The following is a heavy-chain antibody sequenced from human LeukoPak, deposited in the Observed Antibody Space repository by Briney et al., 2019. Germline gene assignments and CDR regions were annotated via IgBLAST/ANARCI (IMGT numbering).Heavy chain of an antibody. V-gene: IGHV3-30*19. D-gene: IGHD6-13*01. CDR2: ISYDGSNK. CDR1: GFLFDDHD. Sequence: PGGSLRLSCGASGFLFDDHDMHWVRQAPGKGLEWVAVISYDGSNKYYADSVKGRFTISRDNSKNTLYLQMNSLRAEDTAVYYCARHFSSSWQNWFDYWGQGTLVTVSS. J-gene: IGHJ4*02. CDR3: ARHFSSSWQNWFDY.